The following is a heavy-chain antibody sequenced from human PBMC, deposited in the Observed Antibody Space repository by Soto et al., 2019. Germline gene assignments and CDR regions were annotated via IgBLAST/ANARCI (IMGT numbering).Heavy chain of an antibody. CDR2: IWYDGSNK. V-gene: IGHV3-33*01. Sequence: GGSLRLSCAASGFTFSSYGMHWVRQAPGKGLEWVAVIWYDGSNKYYADSVKGRFTISRDNSKNTLYLQMNSLRAEDTAVYYCARDRPRYYYYYYGMDVWGQGTTVTVSS. CDR3: ARDRPRYYYYYYGMDV. CDR1: GFTFSSYG. J-gene: IGHJ6*02.